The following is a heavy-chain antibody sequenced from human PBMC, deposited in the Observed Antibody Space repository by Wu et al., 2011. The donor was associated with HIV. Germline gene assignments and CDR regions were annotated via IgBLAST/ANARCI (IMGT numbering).Heavy chain of an antibody. Sequence: QVQLVQSGAEVKKPGASVKVSCRASGYTFTGYYMHWVRQAPGQGLEWMGWINPNSGDTNYAQKFQGRVTMTRDTSISTAYMELSRLRSDDTAVYYCAREGVTVAVSLADWGQGTLVTVSS. CDR1: GYTFTGYY. J-gene: IGHJ4*02. V-gene: IGHV1-2*02. D-gene: IGHD6-19*01. CDR3: AREGVTVAVSLAD. CDR2: INPNSGDT.